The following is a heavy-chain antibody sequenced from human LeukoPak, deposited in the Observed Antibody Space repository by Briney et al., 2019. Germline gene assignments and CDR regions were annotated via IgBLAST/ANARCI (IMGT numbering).Heavy chain of an antibody. CDR1: GFTFSDYG. CDR2: IRHDGNKK. D-gene: IGHD3-10*01. CDR3: AKVGHGSGSYYGGAYYYYMDV. J-gene: IGHJ6*03. V-gene: IGHV3-30*02. Sequence: GGSLRLSCGASGFTFSDYGMLWVRQAPGKGLDWVAFIRHDGNKKLYADSVKGRFTISRDNSKNTLYLQMNSLRAEDTAVYYCAKVGHGSGSYYGGAYYYYMDVWGKGTTVTISS.